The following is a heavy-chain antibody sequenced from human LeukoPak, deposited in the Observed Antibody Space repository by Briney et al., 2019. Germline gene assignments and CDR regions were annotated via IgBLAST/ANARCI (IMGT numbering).Heavy chain of an antibody. V-gene: IGHV3-66*04. CDR3: ARQGGIQPNWFDP. CDR2: TYSGGST. D-gene: IGHD3-16*01. CDR1: GFTVSSNY. J-gene: IGHJ5*02. Sequence: GGSLRLSCAASGFTVSSNYMSWVRQAPGKGLEWVSVTYSGGSTYYADSVKGRFTISRDNSKNTLYLQMNSLRAEDTAVYYCARQGGIQPNWFDPWGQGTLVTVSS.